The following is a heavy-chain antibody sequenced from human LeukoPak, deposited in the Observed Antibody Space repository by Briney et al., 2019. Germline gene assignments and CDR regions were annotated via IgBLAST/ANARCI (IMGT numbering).Heavy chain of an antibody. CDR1: GYTFTGYY. CDR3: AVAPGDY. V-gene: IGHV1-2*02. D-gene: IGHD2-21*01. CDR2: INPNTGDA. J-gene: IGHJ4*02. Sequence: ASVKVSCKASGYTFTGYYMHWVRQAPGQGLEWMGWINPNTGDAHYAQKFQGRVTLTRDTSITTVYMELSRLTSDDTAIFYCAVAPGDYWGQGTLVTVSS.